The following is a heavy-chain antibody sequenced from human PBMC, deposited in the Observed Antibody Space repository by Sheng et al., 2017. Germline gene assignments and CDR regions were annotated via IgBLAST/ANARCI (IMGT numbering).Heavy chain of an antibody. CDR1: GFTFSNYA. CDR2: IWYDVTNK. D-gene: IGHD2-2*01. CDR3: VRDHCNITSCPLFDP. J-gene: IGHJ5*02. Sequence: QVQLVESGGGVVQSGRSLRLSCAASGFTFSNYAMHWVRQAPGKGLEWVAVIWYDVTNKYYADSVEGRFTISRDNSKNTLYLQMNSLRAEDTAVYYCVRDHCNITSCPLFDPWGQGTLVTVSS. V-gene: IGHV3-33*01.